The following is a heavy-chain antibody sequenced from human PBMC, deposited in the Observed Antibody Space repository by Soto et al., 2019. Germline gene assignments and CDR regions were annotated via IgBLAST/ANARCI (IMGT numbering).Heavy chain of an antibody. Sequence: LRLSCAASGFTFSSYGMHWVRQAPGKGLEWVAVIWYDGSNKYYADSVKGRFTISRDNSKNTLYLQMNSLRAEDTAVYYCAREGEWFGELLYYYYGMDVWGQGTTVTVS. CDR3: AREGEWFGELLYYYYGMDV. CDR2: IWYDGSNK. CDR1: GFTFSSYG. J-gene: IGHJ6*02. V-gene: IGHV3-33*01. D-gene: IGHD3-10*01.